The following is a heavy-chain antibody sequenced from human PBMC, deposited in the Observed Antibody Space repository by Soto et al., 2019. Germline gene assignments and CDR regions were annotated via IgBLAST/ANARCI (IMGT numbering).Heavy chain of an antibody. CDR3: ARAYNVDTAMVPLFDY. V-gene: IGHV1-69*12. CDR2: IIPIFGTA. CDR1: GGTFSSYA. Sequence: QVQLVQSGAEVKKPGSSVKVSCKASGGTFSSYAISWVRQAPGQGLEWMGGIIPIFGTANYAQKFQGRVTSTADESPRTAYRERSSLRSEDTAVYYCARAYNVDTAMVPLFDYWGQGTLVTVSS. D-gene: IGHD5-18*01. J-gene: IGHJ4*02.